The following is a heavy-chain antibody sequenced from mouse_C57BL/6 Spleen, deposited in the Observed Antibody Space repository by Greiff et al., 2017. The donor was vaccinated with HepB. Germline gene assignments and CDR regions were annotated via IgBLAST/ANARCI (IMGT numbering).Heavy chain of an antibody. CDR2: ISNLAYSI. V-gene: IGHV5-15*01. D-gene: IGHD1-1*01. J-gene: IGHJ4*01. CDR1: GFTFSDYG. CDR3: ARNYGSSIYYAMDY. Sequence: EVKVVESGGGLVQPGGSLKLSCAASGFTFSDYGMAWVRQAPRKGPEWVAFISNLAYSIYYADTVTGRFTISRENAKNTLYLEMSSLRSEDTAMYYCARNYGSSIYYAMDYWGQGTSVTVSS.